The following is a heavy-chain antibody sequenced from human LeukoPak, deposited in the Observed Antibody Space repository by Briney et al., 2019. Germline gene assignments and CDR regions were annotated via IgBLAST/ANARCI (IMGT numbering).Heavy chain of an antibody. Sequence: SETLSLTCAVYGGSFSGYYWSWIRQPPGKGLEWIGEINHSGSTNYNPSLKSRVTISVDTSKNQFSLKLSSVTAADTAVYYCARGGVPAAMVRYFDWSSHAHWFDPWGQGTLVTVSS. CDR1: GGSFSGYY. V-gene: IGHV4-34*01. CDR2: INHSGST. D-gene: IGHD3-9*01. CDR3: ARGGVPAAMVRYFDWSSHAHWFDP. J-gene: IGHJ5*02.